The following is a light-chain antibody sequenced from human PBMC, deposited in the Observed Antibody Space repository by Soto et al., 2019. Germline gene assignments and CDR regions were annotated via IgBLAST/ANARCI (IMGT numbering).Light chain of an antibody. Sequence: EIVMTQSPATLSVSPGERATLSCRASQSVSSNLAWYQQKPGQAPRLLIYGASTRATGIPARFSGSGSGTEFTLTISSLQSEDFAFYYCQQYNNWPPMYTFGQGTKLEIK. V-gene: IGKV3-15*01. CDR1: QSVSSN. CDR3: QQYNNWPPMYT. CDR2: GAS. J-gene: IGKJ2*01.